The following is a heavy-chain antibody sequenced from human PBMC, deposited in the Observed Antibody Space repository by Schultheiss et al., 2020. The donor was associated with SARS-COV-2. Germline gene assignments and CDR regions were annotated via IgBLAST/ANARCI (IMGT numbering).Heavy chain of an antibody. D-gene: IGHD3-16*02. CDR3: ARGRDYVWGSYRRNGDY. CDR1: GGSISNGDYY. V-gene: IGHV4-31*03. Sequence: SETLSLTCTVSGGSISNGDYYWNWIRHHPGKGLEWIGYIYYSGSTNYNPSLKSRVTISVDTSKNQFSLKLSSVTAADTAVYYCARGRDYVWGSYRRNGDYWGQGTLVTVSS. CDR2: IYYSGST. J-gene: IGHJ4*02.